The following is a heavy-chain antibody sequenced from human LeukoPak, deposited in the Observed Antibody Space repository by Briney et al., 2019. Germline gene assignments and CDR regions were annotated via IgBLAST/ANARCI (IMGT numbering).Heavy chain of an antibody. CDR1: GGSFSGYY. Sequence: PSETLSLTCAVYGGSFSGYYWSWIRQPPGKGLEWIGEINHSGSTNYNPSLKSRVTISVDTSKNQFSLKLSSVTAAGTAVYYCARANSPYYYDSSGYYPRGYFDYWGQGTLVTVSS. CDR3: ARANSPYYYDSSGYYPRGYFDY. D-gene: IGHD3-22*01. CDR2: INHSGST. J-gene: IGHJ4*02. V-gene: IGHV4-34*01.